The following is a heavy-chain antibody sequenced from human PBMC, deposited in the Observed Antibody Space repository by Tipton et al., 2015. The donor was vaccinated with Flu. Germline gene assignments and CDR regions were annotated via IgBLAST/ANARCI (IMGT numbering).Heavy chain of an antibody. V-gene: IGHV3-33*01. CDR3: ARDGWSGNGGLPSDLHWYFDL. CDR1: EFTFSNYG. CDR2: IWYERDYK. Sequence: SLRLSCAASEFTFSNYGMHWVRQAPGKGPEWLAAIWYERDYKLYADSVRGRFTISRDNSKKTLYLQMNSLRADDTAVYYCARDGWSGNGGLPSDLHWYFDLWGRGTLLTVSS. J-gene: IGHJ2*01. D-gene: IGHD3-10*02.